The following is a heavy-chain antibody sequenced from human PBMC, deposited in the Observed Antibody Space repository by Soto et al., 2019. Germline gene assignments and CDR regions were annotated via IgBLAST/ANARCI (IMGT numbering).Heavy chain of an antibody. V-gene: IGHV3-23*01. CDR2: ISGSGGST. CDR3: ALRRPAQTIKIYYDSSGYPRVDY. J-gene: IGHJ4*02. Sequence: GGSLRLSCAASGFTFSSYAMSWVRQAPGKGLEWVSAISGSGGSTYYADSVKGRFTISRDNSKNTLYLQMNSLRAEDTAVYYCALRRPAQTIKIYYDSSGYPRVDYWGQGTLVTVSS. CDR1: GFTFSSYA. D-gene: IGHD3-22*01.